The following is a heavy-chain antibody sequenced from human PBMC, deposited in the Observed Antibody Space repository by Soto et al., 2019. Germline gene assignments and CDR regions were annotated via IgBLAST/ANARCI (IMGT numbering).Heavy chain of an antibody. CDR2: IWYDGSNK. CDR3: ARDGYYDFWSGYSYMDV. D-gene: IGHD3-3*01. J-gene: IGHJ6*03. CDR1: GFTFSSYG. V-gene: IGHV3-33*01. Sequence: GGSLRLSCAASGFTFSSYGMHWVRQAPGKGLEWVAVIWYDGSNKYYADSVKGRFTISRDNSKNTLYLQMNSLRAEDTAVYYCARDGYYDFWSGYSYMDVWGKGTTVTVSS.